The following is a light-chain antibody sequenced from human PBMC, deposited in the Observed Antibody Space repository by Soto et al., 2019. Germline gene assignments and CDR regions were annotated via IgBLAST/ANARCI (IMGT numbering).Light chain of an antibody. J-gene: IGLJ1*01. CDR3: SSYTRGTTDTYV. Sequence: QSALTKPASVSGSPGQLITISCTGSSSDVGAYNYVSWLQQHPGKAPKLMIYEVSNRPSGFSNRFSGSKSGNTASLTISGLQAEDEADYYGSSYTRGTTDTYVFGTGTKMTVL. V-gene: IGLV2-14*01. CDR1: SSDVGAYNY. CDR2: EVS.